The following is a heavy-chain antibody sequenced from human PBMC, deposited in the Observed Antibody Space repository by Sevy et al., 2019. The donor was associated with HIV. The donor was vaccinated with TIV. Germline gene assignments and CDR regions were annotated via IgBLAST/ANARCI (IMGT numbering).Heavy chain of an antibody. J-gene: IGHJ4*02. CDR1: GFTFSSYW. D-gene: IGHD6-13*01. Sequence: GGSLRLSCAASGFTFSSYWMSWVRQAPGKGLEWVENIKQDGSEKYYVDSVKGRFTISRDNAKNSLYLQMNSLRAEDTAVYYCARDIAAADDGGLDYWGQGTLVTVSS. CDR2: IKQDGSEK. V-gene: IGHV3-7*01. CDR3: ARDIAAADDGGLDY.